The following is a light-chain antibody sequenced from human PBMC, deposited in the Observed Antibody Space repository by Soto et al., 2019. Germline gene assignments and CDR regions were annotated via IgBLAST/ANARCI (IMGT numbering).Light chain of an antibody. CDR2: NVN. CDR3: SSYTSRSTVL. CDR1: SSDVGAYNY. V-gene: IGLV2-14*03. J-gene: IGLJ3*02. Sequence: QSALTQPASVSGSPGQSITISCTGTSSDVGAYNYVSWYQQQPDKAPKLMIYNVNTRPSGVSHRFSGSKSGNTASLTISGLQTEDEADYYCSSYTSRSTVLFGGGTKVTVL.